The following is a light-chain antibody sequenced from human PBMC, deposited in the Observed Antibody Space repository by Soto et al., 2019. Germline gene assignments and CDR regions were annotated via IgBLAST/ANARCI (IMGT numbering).Light chain of an antibody. J-gene: IGKJ5*01. CDR2: AAS. CDR1: QSITSF. Sequence: DIQMTQSPSSLSASVGDRVAITCRASQSITSFLNWYQQKPGKAPKLMSYAASTLQSGVPSRFSGSGSGTDFTLTISSLKPEDFETYYCQQTYSTFITFGQGTRLEIK. CDR3: QQTYSTFIT. V-gene: IGKV1-39*01.